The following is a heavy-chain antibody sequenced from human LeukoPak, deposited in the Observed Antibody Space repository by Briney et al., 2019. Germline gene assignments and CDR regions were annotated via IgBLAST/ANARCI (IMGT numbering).Heavy chain of an antibody. V-gene: IGHV3-23*01. Sequence: GGSLRLSCAASGFTFSSYAMSWVRQAPGKGLEWVSAISGSGGNTYYADSVKGRFTISRDNSKNTLYLQMNSLRAEDTAVYYCAKSGYGDYVNFDYWGQGTLVTVSS. CDR1: GFTFSSYA. J-gene: IGHJ4*02. CDR3: AKSGYGDYVNFDY. CDR2: ISGSGGNT. D-gene: IGHD4-17*01.